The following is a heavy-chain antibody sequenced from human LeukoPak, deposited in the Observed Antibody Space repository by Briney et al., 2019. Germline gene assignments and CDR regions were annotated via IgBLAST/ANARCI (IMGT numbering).Heavy chain of an antibody. J-gene: IGHJ4*02. CDR3: AGDGRAGSLFAY. Sequence: SETLSLTCTVSSGSISGYYWSWIRQPPGKGLEWVGYISYSGSTNYNPSLKSRVTISVDTSKNQFSLKLSSVTAADTAIYYCAGDGRAGSLFAYWGQGTLVTVSS. CDR2: ISYSGST. D-gene: IGHD6-19*01. CDR1: SGSISGYY. V-gene: IGHV4-59*01.